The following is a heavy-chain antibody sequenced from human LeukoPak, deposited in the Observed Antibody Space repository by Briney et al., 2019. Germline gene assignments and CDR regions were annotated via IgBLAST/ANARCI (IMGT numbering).Heavy chain of an antibody. J-gene: IGHJ4*02. D-gene: IGHD6-13*01. CDR1: GFTFSSYA. V-gene: IGHV3-7*01. CDR3: AREGSSSYFDY. CDR2: IKRDESEE. Sequence: SGGSLRLSCAASGFTFSSYAMSWVRQAPGKGLEWVANIKRDESEEYYVDSVRGRFTISRDGAKNSLYLQMNSLRVEDTAVYYCAREGSSSYFDYWGQGTLVTVSS.